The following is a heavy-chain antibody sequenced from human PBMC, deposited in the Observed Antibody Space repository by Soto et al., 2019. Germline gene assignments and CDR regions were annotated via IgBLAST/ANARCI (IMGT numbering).Heavy chain of an antibody. D-gene: IGHD2-15*01. J-gene: IGHJ6*03. CDR3: AKTRYCSGGSCYSNYYYMDV. CDR2: ISGSGGST. Sequence: GGSLRLSCAASGFTFSSYAMSWVRQAPGKGLEWVSAISGSGGSTYYADSVKGRFTISRDNSKNTLYLQMNSLRAEDTAVYYCAKTRYCSGGSCYSNYYYMDVWGKGTTVTVSS. CDR1: GFTFSSYA. V-gene: IGHV3-23*01.